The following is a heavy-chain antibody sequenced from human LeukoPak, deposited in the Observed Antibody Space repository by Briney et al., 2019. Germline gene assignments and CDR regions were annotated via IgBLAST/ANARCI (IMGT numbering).Heavy chain of an antibody. D-gene: IGHD3-22*01. CDR2: IYYSGST. Sequence: SETLSLTCTVSGASISSYYWSWIRQPPGKGLEWIGYIYYSGSTNYNPSLKSRVTISVDTSKNQFSLKLSSVTAADTAVYYCASSSNYYDSSGYSDTAFDIWGQGTMVTVSS. CDR1: GASISSYY. CDR3: ASSSNYYDSSGYSDTAFDI. V-gene: IGHV4-59*01. J-gene: IGHJ3*02.